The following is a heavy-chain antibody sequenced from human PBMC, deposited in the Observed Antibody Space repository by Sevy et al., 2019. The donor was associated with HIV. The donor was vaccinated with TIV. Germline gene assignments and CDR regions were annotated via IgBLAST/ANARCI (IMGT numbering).Heavy chain of an antibody. V-gene: IGHV3-11*06. CDR1: GFTFSDYY. Sequence: GGSLRLSCAASGFTFSDYYMSWIRQAPGKGLEWVSYISSSSSYTNYADSVKDRFTISRDNAKNSLYLQMNSLRAEDTAVYYCARNHSIVGDLDYWGQGTLVTVSS. CDR3: ARNHSIVGDLDY. CDR2: ISSSSSYT. D-gene: IGHD1-26*01. J-gene: IGHJ4*02.